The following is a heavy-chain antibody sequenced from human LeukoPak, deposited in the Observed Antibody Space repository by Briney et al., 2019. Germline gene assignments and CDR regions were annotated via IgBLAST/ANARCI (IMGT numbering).Heavy chain of an antibody. CDR2: FDPEDGET. CDR3: GTAMVRDYYYGIDV. CDR1: GYTLTELS. J-gene: IGHJ6*02. V-gene: IGHV1-24*01. D-gene: IGHD3-10*01. Sequence: ASVKVSCKVSGYTLTELSMHWVRQAPGKGLEWMGGFDPEDGETIYAQKFQGRVTMTEDTSTDTAYMELSSLRSEDTAVYYCGTAMVRDYYYGIDVWGQGTTVTVSS.